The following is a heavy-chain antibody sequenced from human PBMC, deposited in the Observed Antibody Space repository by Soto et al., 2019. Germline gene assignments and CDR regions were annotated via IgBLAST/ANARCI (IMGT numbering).Heavy chain of an antibody. CDR3: ARDRQQLPLFYYGMDV. V-gene: IGHV3-48*03. J-gene: IGHJ6*02. Sequence: EVQLVESGGGLVQPGGSLRLSCAASGFTFSSYEMNWVRQAPGKGLEWVSYISSSGSTIYYADSVKGRFTISRDNAKNSLYLQMNSLRAEDTAVYYCARDRQQLPLFYYGMDVWGQGTTVTVSS. D-gene: IGHD6-13*01. CDR2: ISSSGSTI. CDR1: GFTFSSYE.